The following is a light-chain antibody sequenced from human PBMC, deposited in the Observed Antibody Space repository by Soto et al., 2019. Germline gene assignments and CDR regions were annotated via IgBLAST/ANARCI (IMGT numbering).Light chain of an antibody. CDR3: ATWDDSLNGVV. V-gene: IGLV1-36*01. CDR1: SSNIGSNT. Sequence: QSVLTQPPSASGTPGQRVTISCSGSSSNIGSNTVNWYQQFPGKAPTLLIYYDDLVPSGVSYRFSGSKSGTSASLAISGLQSEDEADYYCATWDDSLNGVVFGGGTKLTVL. J-gene: IGLJ2*01. CDR2: YDD.